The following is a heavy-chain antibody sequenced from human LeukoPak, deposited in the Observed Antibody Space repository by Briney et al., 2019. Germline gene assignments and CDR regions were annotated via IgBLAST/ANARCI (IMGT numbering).Heavy chain of an antibody. CDR1: GFTFSSYW. CDR3: ARGSTQYSSGWYGLDY. J-gene: IGHJ4*02. Sequence: GGSLRLSCAASGFTFSSYWMHWVRQAPGKGLVWVSRVNSDGSSTTYADSVKGRFTISRDNAKNTLYLQMNSLRAEDTAVYSCARGSTQYSSGWYGLDYWGQGTLVTVSS. V-gene: IGHV3-74*01. D-gene: IGHD6-19*01. CDR2: VNSDGSST.